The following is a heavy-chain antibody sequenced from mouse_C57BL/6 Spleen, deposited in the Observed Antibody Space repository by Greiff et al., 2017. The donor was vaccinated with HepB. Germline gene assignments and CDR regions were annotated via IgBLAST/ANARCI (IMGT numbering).Heavy chain of an antibody. CDR1: GYTFTSYW. CDR2: IYPSDSET. J-gene: IGHJ2*01. CDR3: ARNDGYGFDY. V-gene: IGHV1-61*01. D-gene: IGHD2-3*01. Sequence: QVQLQQPGAELVRPGSSVKLSCKASGYTFTSYWMDWVKQRPGQGLEWIGNIYPSDSETHYTQKFKDKATLTVYKSSSTAYMQLSSLTSGDSSVYYCARNDGYGFDYWGQGTTLTVSS.